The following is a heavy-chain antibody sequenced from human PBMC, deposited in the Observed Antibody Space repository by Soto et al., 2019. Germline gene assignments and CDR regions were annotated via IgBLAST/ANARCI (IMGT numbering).Heavy chain of an antibody. J-gene: IGHJ6*03. CDR2: IYYSGST. CDR1: GGSISSYY. V-gene: IGHV4-59*01. CDR3: ATNTFYDFWSGLTRPYYMDV. Sequence: SETLSLTCTVSGGSISSYYWSWIRQPPGKGLEWIGYIYYSGSTNYNPSLKSRVTISVDTSKNQFSLKLSSVTAADTAVYYCATNTFYDFWSGLTRPYYMDVWGKGTTVTVSS. D-gene: IGHD3-3*01.